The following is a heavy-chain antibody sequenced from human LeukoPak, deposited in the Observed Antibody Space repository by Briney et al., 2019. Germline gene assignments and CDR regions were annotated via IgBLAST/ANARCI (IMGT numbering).Heavy chain of an antibody. D-gene: IGHD3-22*01. CDR2: IYYSGST. CDR3: ARAYDSSGYVFDY. J-gene: IGHJ4*02. Sequence: SETLSLTCTVSGGSISSGDYYWSWIRQPPGKGLEWIGYIYYSGSTYYNPSLKSRVTISVDTSKNQFSLKLSSVTAADTAVYYCARAYDSSGYVFDYWGQGTLVTVSS. CDR1: GGSISSGDYY. V-gene: IGHV4-30-4*01.